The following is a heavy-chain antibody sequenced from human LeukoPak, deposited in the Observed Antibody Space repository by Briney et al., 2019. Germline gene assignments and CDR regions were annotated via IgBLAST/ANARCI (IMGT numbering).Heavy chain of an antibody. D-gene: IGHD3-22*01. CDR1: GGTFSSYA. V-gene: IGHV1-69*13. CDR2: IIPIFGTA. CDR3: ARESETAYYYDSSGYYGAFDI. J-gene: IGHJ3*02. Sequence: ASVTVSCKASGGTFSSYAISWVRQAPGQGLEWMGGIIPIFGTANYAQKFQGRVTITADESTSTAYMELSSLRSEDTAVYYCARESETAYYYDSSGYYGAFDIWGQGTMVTVSS.